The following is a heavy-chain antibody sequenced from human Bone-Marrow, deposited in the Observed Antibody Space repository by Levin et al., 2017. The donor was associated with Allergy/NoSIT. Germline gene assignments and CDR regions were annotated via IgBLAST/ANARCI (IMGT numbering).Heavy chain of an antibody. CDR2: IKGDGSST. Sequence: GGSLRLSCVASGFTFSSYWMHWVRQAPGRGLVWVARIKGDGSSTTYAESVKGRFTISRDNAKNTLSLQMNSLRAEDTAVYYCTGQVYNWFDPWGQGTLVTVSS. J-gene: IGHJ5*02. CDR3: TGQVYNWFDP. V-gene: IGHV3-74*01. D-gene: IGHD1-14*01. CDR1: GFTFSSYW.